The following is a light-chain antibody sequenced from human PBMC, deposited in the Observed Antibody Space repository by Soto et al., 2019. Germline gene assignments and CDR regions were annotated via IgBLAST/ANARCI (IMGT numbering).Light chain of an antibody. Sequence: EIVMTQSPATLSVSPGERATLSCRASQSVSSNLAWYQQKPGQAPRRLIYGASTRPTGIPARFSGSGSGTEFTLTISSLQSEDFVVDYCQQYNNWPPLTFGGGTKVEI. CDR3: QQYNNWPPLT. V-gene: IGKV3-15*01. J-gene: IGKJ4*01. CDR1: QSVSSN. CDR2: GAS.